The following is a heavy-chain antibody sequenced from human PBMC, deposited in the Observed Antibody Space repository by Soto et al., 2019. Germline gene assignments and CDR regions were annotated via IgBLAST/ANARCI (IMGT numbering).Heavy chain of an antibody. J-gene: IGHJ4*02. Sequence: SETLSLTCTVSGGSISTNYWSWIRQPPGKGLEWIGYIYSSGSTNYNPSLESRVIISVDTSKNQFSLNLSSVTATDTAIYYCARRKGGDYGHYFDYWGQGTLVTVSS. V-gene: IGHV4-4*09. CDR3: ARRKGGDYGHYFDY. CDR2: IYSSGST. CDR1: GGSISTNY. D-gene: IGHD4-17*01.